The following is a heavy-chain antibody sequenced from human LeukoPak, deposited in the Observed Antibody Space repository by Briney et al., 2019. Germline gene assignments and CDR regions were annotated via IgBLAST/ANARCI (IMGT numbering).Heavy chain of an antibody. J-gene: IGHJ5*02. CDR2: IYPGDSDT. V-gene: IGHV5-51*01. CDR3: ARRTGEWFDP. D-gene: IGHD7-27*01. Sequence: GESLKISCKGSGYNFPTYWIGWVRQMPGKSLQWMGIIYPGDSDTRYSPSFQGQVTISADKSISTAYLQWSSLKASDTAMYYCARRTGEWFDPWGQGTLVTVSS. CDR1: GYNFPTYW.